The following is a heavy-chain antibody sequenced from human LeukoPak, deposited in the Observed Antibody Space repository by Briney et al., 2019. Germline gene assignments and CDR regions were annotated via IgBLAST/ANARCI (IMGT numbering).Heavy chain of an antibody. CDR2: INHSGST. D-gene: IGHD3-10*01. Sequence: SETLSLTCAVYGGSFSGYYWSWIRQPPGKGLEWIGEINHSGSTNYNPPLKSRVTISVDTSKNQFSLKLSSVTAADTAVYYCARASDYYGSGKRSGRFDPWGQGTLVTVSS. CDR1: GGSFSGYY. J-gene: IGHJ5*02. CDR3: ARASDYYGSGKRSGRFDP. V-gene: IGHV4-34*01.